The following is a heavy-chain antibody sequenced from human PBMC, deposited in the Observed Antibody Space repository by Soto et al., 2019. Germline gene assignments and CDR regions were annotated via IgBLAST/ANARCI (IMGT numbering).Heavy chain of an antibody. CDR2: INSDGSST. CDR3: TRGYDYVWGVY. CDR1: GLTFSSYW. V-gene: IGHV3-74*01. Sequence: GGSLRLSCAASGLTFSSYWMYWVRQVPGKGLVWVSRINSDGSSTSYADSVKGRFTISRDNAKNTLYLQMNSLRAEDTAVYYCTRGYDYVWGVYWGQGTLVTVSS. J-gene: IGHJ4*02. D-gene: IGHD3-16*01.